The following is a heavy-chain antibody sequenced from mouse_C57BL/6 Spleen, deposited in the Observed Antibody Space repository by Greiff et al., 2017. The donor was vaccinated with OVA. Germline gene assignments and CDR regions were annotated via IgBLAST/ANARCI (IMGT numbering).Heavy chain of an antibody. V-gene: IGHV1-69*01. CDR3: ARRKDYDYDVGYAMDY. J-gene: IGHJ4*01. CDR2: IDPSDSYT. CDR1: GYTFTSYW. D-gene: IGHD2-4*01. Sequence: VQLQQPGAELVMPGASVKLSCKASGYTFTSYWMHWVKQRPGQGLEWIGEIDPSDSYTNYNQKFKGKSTLTVDKSSSTAYMQLSSLTSEDSAVYYCARRKDYDYDVGYAMDYWGQGTSVTVSS.